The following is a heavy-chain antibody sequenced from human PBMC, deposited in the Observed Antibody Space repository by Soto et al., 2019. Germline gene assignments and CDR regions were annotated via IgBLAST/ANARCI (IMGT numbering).Heavy chain of an antibody. CDR3: AKTGARRGGYCSGGSCYPLDY. CDR1: GFTFSSYG. CDR2: ISYDGSNK. J-gene: IGHJ4*02. D-gene: IGHD2-15*01. Sequence: GGSLRLSCAASGFTFSSYGMHWVRQAPGKGLEWVAVISYDGSNKYYADSVKGRFTISRDNSKNTLYLQMNSLRAEDTAVYYCAKTGARRGGYCSGGSCYPLDYWGQGTLVTVSS. V-gene: IGHV3-30*18.